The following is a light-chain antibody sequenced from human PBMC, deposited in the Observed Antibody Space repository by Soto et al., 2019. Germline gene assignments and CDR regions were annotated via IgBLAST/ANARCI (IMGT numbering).Light chain of an antibody. CDR3: CSYTTSSLRV. CDR1: ITDVGYYNY. Sequence: QSALTQPASVSGSPGQSITIYCTGTITDVGYYNYVSWYQHHPGKAPKLMIYDVDNRPSGVSSRFSGSKSGNTASLTISGLQAEDEADYYCCSYTTSSLRVFGGGTKLTVL. CDR2: DVD. J-gene: IGLJ3*02. V-gene: IGLV2-14*03.